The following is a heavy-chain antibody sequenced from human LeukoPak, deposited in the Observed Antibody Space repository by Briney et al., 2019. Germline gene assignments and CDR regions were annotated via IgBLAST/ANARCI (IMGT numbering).Heavy chain of an antibody. CDR1: GYSFTSYW. CDR2: INPNSGGT. D-gene: IGHD6-19*01. J-gene: IGHJ4*02. CDR3: ARDLEVGLRSGSLAL. Sequence: GESLKISCKGSGYSFTSYWIGWVRQAPGQGLEWMGWINPNSGGTNYAQKFQGRVTMTRDTSISTAYMELSRLRSDDTAVYYCARDLEVGLRSGSLALWGQGTLVTVSS. V-gene: IGHV1-2*02.